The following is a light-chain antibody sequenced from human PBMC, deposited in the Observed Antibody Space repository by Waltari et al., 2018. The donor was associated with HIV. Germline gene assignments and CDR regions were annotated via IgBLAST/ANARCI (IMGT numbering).Light chain of an antibody. CDR3: LQRNSWPLT. V-gene: IGKV3-11*01. Sequence: EIVLTQSPATLSSSPGERATLSCRASQSVSSSLAWYQLKPGQDPRLLIYGASNRATGIPARFSGGGSGTDFTLTISSLEPEDFAVYYCLQRNSWPLTFGGGTRVEIK. CDR1: QSVSSS. J-gene: IGKJ4*01. CDR2: GAS.